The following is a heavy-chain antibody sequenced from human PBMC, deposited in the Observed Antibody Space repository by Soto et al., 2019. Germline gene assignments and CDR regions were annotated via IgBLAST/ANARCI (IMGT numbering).Heavy chain of an antibody. CDR2: IFYSGST. CDR3: AREEGGGYDHRWFDP. Sequence: QVQLQESGPGLVKPSQTLSLTCTVSGGSISSGGLYWSWIRQHPGKGLEWIGYIFYSGSTYYNPSLKSRVSISVDTSKNQVSLKLSSVTAADTAVYYCAREEGGGYDHRWFDPWGQGTLVTVSS. D-gene: IGHD5-12*01. V-gene: IGHV4-31*03. J-gene: IGHJ5*02. CDR1: GGSISSGGLY.